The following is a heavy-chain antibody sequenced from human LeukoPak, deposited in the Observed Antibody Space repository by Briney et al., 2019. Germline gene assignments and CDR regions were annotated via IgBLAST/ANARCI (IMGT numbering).Heavy chain of an antibody. CDR1: GFTFDDYG. Sequence: PGGSPRLSCEASGFTFDDYGMSWVRQAPGKGLEWVSGINWNGGSTGYADSVKGRFTISRDNAKNSLYLQMNSLRAEDTALYYCARDPYYYGSGSYYPFDYWGQGTLVTVSS. J-gene: IGHJ4*02. D-gene: IGHD3-10*01. CDR3: ARDPYYYGSGSYYPFDY. CDR2: INWNGGST. V-gene: IGHV3-20*04.